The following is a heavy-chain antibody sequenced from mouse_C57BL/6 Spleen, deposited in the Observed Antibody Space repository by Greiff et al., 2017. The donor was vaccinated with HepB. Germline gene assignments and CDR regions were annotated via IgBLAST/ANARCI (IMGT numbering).Heavy chain of an antibody. V-gene: IGHV10-1*01. Sequence: DVMLVESGGGLVQPKGSLKLSCAASGFSFNTYAMNWVRQAPGKGLEWVARIRSKSNNYATYYADSVKDRFTISRDDSESMLYLQMNNLKTEDTAMYYCVRKDDYGYAMDYWGQGTSVTVSS. D-gene: IGHD2-4*01. CDR1: GFSFNTYA. CDR3: VRKDDYGYAMDY. CDR2: IRSKSNNYAT. J-gene: IGHJ4*01.